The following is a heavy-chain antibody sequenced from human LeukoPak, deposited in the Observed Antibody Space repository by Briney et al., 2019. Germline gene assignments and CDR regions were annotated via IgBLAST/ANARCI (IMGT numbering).Heavy chain of an antibody. V-gene: IGHV3-33*01. CDR2: IWCDGTNE. CDR3: ASHGGL. D-gene: IGHD3-10*01. J-gene: IGHJ4*02. Sequence: GGSLRLSCAASGFTFTKAWMNWVRQPPGKGLEWVAVIWCDGTNENYADSVKGRFTISRDNLKNTLYLQMNNLRAEDTAVFYCASHGGLWGQGTLVTVSS. CDR1: GFTFTKAW.